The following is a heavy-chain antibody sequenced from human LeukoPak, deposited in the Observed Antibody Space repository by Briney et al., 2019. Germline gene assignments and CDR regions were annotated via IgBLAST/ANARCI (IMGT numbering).Heavy chain of an antibody. CDR1: GGSISSYY. CDR2: IYTSGST. V-gene: IGHV4-4*07. CDR3: ARDFIGYCSGGSCYAMTNAFDT. Sequence: PSETLSLTCTVSGGSISSYYWSWIRQPAGKGLEWIGRIYTSGSTNYNPSLKSRVTMSVDTSKNQFSLKLSSVTAADTAVYYCARDFIGYCSGGSCYAMTNAFDTWGQGTMVTVSS. J-gene: IGHJ3*02. D-gene: IGHD2-15*01.